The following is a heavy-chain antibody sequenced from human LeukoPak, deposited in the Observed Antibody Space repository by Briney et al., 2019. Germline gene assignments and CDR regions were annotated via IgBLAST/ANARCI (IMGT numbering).Heavy chain of an antibody. CDR3: ARKNWDYWYFEL. CDR1: SYSITSGYY. J-gene: IGHJ2*01. V-gene: IGHV4-38-2*01. Sequence: PSETLSLTCAVSSYSITSGYYWGWIRQPPGKGLEWIGSIYHSGSTYYNPSLKSRVTILVDTSKNQFSLRLSSVTAADTAVYYCARKNWDYWYFELWGRGTLVTVSS. CDR2: IYHSGST. D-gene: IGHD7-27*01.